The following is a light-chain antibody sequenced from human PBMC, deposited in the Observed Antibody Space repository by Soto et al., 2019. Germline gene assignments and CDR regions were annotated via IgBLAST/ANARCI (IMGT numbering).Light chain of an antibody. CDR2: WAS. J-gene: IGKJ4*01. CDR1: QSVLYSSNNKNY. CDR3: QQYHSTRAHT. V-gene: IGKV4-1*01. Sequence: DIVMTQSPDSLAVSLGERATINCKSSQSVLYSSNNKNYLAWYQHKPGQPPKLLIYWASTRESGVPDRFSGSGSGTDFTLTISSLQAEDVAVYYCQQYHSTRAHTFGGGTKVDIK.